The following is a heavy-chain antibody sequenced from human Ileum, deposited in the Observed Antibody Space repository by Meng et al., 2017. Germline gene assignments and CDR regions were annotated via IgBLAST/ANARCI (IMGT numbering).Heavy chain of an antibody. CDR3: ARVHDNGEYYFDY. D-gene: IGHD4-17*01. Sequence: ASVKVSCKASGYTFPGYFVHWLRQAPGQGLEWMGWINPNSGYTKYAQKFQGRVTMTRDTSISTAYMELNSLSSDDTAVYYCARVHDNGEYYFDYWGQGTLVTVSS. CDR1: GYTFPGYF. V-gene: IGHV1-2*02. J-gene: IGHJ4*02. CDR2: INPNSGYT.